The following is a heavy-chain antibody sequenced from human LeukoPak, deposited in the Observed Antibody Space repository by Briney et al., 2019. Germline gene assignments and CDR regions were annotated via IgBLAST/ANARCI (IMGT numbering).Heavy chain of an antibody. Sequence: GGSLRLSCAASGFTFSSHWMSWVRQAPRKGLEWLANIKEDGSEKYYVDSVKGRFTISRDNAKNSLYLQMNSLRAEDTAVYYCASSFYYGSGSKRRGEDYWGQGTLVTVSS. CDR3: ASSFYYGSGSKRRGEDY. D-gene: IGHD3-10*01. CDR1: GFTFSSHW. V-gene: IGHV3-7*01. J-gene: IGHJ4*02. CDR2: IKEDGSEK.